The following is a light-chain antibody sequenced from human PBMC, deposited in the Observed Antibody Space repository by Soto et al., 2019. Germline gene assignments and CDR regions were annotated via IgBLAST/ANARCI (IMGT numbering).Light chain of an antibody. CDR2: AAT. Sequence: DIQMTQSPSSLSASVGDRVTITCRASQRIGTYLNWYQQNPGKAPELLIFAATSLQSGLSPRFSGSGSGTDFALTRSRLQPEDLAAYYFQQTDTVSFNFGPATQVGIK. CDR1: QRIGTY. J-gene: IGKJ3*01. CDR3: QQTDTVSFN. V-gene: IGKV1-39*01.